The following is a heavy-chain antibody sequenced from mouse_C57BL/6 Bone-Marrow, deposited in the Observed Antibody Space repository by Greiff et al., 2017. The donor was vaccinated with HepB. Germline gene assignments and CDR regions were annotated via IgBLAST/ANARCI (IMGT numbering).Heavy chain of an antibody. CDR3: AKHTTGTDGYWYFDV. CDR2: IWGGGST. CDR1: GFSLTSYG. V-gene: IGHV2-9*01. J-gene: IGHJ1*03. Sequence: VKLMESGPGLVAPSQSLSITCTVSGFSLTSYGVDWVRQPPGKGLEWLGVIWGGGSTNYNSALMSRLSISKDNSKSQVFLKMNSLQTDDTAMYYCAKHTTGTDGYWYFDVWGTGTTVTVSS. D-gene: IGHD4-1*02.